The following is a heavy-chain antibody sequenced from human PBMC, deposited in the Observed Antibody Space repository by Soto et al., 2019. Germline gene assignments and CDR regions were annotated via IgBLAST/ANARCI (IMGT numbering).Heavy chain of an antibody. CDR3: AKSRVVVAATYYYYGMDV. CDR1: GFTFSSYG. V-gene: IGHV3-30*18. CDR2: ISYDGSNK. J-gene: IGHJ6*02. D-gene: IGHD2-15*01. Sequence: GGSLRLSCAASGFTFSSYGMHWVRQAPGKGLEWVAVISYDGSNKYYADSVKGRFTISRDNSKNTLYLQMNSLRAEDTAVYYCAKSRVVVAATYYYYGMDVWGQGTTVTVSS.